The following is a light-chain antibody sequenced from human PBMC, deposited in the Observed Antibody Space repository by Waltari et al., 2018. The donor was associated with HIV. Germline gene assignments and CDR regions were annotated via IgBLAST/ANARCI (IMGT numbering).Light chain of an antibody. CDR3: QQRSDWLT. V-gene: IGKV3-11*01. J-gene: IGKJ4*01. CDR2: DAS. CDR1: QSVSTY. Sequence: EIVLTQSPATLSLSPGESATLSCRASQSVSTYVAWYQQKTGQPPRLLIYDASKRATGIPTRFSGSGYGTDFTLTISSLAPEDFALYYCQQRSDWLTFGGGTKVEI.